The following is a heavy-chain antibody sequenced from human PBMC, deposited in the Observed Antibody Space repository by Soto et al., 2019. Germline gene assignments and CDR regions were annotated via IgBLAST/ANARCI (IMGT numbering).Heavy chain of an antibody. Sequence: GESLKISCKGSGYSFTSYWISWVRQMPGKGLEWMGRIDPSDSYTNYSPSFQGHVTISADKSISTAYLQWSSLKASDTAMYYCARHGRNIAAAGTGYYYYGMDVWGQGTTVTV. CDR3: ARHGRNIAAAGTGYYYYGMDV. J-gene: IGHJ6*02. V-gene: IGHV5-10-1*01. CDR1: GYSFTSYW. CDR2: IDPSDSYT. D-gene: IGHD6-13*01.